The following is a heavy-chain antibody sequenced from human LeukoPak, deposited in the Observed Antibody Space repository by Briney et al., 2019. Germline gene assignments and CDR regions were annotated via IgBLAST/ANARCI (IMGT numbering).Heavy chain of an antibody. J-gene: IGHJ3*02. CDR2: IVVGSDNT. CDR1: GFTFTSSA. V-gene: IGHV1-58*02. D-gene: IGHD6-25*01. Sequence: GASVKVSCKASGFTFTSSAMQWVRQARGQRLEWIGWIVVGSDNTNYAQKFQERVTITRDMSTSTAYMELSSLRSEDTAVYYCAAYRYSSAEGAFDIWGQGTMVTVSS. CDR3: AAYRYSSAEGAFDI.